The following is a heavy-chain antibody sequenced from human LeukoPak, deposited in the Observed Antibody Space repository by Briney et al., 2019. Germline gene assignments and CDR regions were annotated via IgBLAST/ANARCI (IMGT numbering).Heavy chain of an antibody. J-gene: IGHJ4*02. V-gene: IGHV4-39*07. D-gene: IGHD4-17*01. CDR2: IYSNGNT. Sequence: SETLSLTCSVSGGSISSSGHYWGWIRQSPEKGLDWIGSIYSNGNTYYNPSVKSRVTISVDTSKNQFSLKLTSVTVAETAVYYCARSATVTTGYFGYWGQGALVTVSS. CDR3: ARSATVTTGYFGY. CDR1: GGSISSSGHY.